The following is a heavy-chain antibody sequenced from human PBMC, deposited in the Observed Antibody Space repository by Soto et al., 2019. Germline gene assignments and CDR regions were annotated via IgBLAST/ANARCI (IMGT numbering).Heavy chain of an antibody. D-gene: IGHD3-10*01. CDR2: IKSKTDGGTT. CDR3: VRAGDYYGSGNHKGPAFDI. CDR1: GFTFSNAW. Sequence: GGSLRLSCAASGFTFSNAWMSWVRQAPGKGLEWVGRIKSKTDGGTTDYAAPVKGRFTISRDDSKNTLYLQMNSLRAEDTAVYYCVRAGDYYGSGNHKGPAFDIWGQGTMVTVSS. J-gene: IGHJ3*02. V-gene: IGHV3-15*01.